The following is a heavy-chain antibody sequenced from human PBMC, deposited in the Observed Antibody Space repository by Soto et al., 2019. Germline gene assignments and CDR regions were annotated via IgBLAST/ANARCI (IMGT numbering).Heavy chain of an antibody. V-gene: IGHV1-69*13. CDR3: ALPPRTGYQYGMDV. CDR2: IIPIFATP. J-gene: IGHJ6*02. Sequence: GASVKVSCKASGGTFSSYAISWVRQAPGQGPEWMGGIIPIFATPNYAQKFKGRLTITADESTRTAYMELSSLRSDDTAVYYCALPPRTGYQYGMDVWGQGTTVTVSS. CDR1: GGTFSSYA.